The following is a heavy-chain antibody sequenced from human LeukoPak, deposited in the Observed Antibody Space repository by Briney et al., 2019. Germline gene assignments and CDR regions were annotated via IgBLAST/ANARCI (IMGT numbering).Heavy chain of an antibody. D-gene: IGHD5-12*01. CDR2: IIPIFGTA. V-gene: IGHV1-69*06. CDR1: GGTFSSYA. J-gene: IGHJ6*03. CDR3: ARRGYPVYYYYMDV. Sequence: SVKVSCKASGGTFSSYAISWVRQAPGQGLEWMGGIIPIFGTANYAQKFQGRVTITADKSTSTAYMELSSLRSEDTAVYYCARRGYPVYYYYMDVWGKGTTVTISS.